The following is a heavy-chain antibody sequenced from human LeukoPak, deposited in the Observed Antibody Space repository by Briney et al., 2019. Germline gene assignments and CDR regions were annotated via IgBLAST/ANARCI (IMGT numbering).Heavy chain of an antibody. CDR1: GGSFSGYY. D-gene: IGHD6-19*01. CDR2: INHSGST. V-gene: IGHV4-34*01. CDR3: ARGSIALAGVSYYYYYMDV. Sequence: SETLSLTCGVYGGSFSGYYWSWIRQPPGKGLEWIGEINHSGSTNYNPSLKSRVTISVDTSKNQFSLKLSSVTAADTAVYYCARGSIALAGVSYYYYYMDVWGKGTTVTVSS. J-gene: IGHJ6*03.